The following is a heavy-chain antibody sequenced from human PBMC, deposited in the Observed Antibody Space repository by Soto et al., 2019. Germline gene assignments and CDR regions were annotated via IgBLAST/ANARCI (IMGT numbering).Heavy chain of an antibody. D-gene: IGHD3-22*01. CDR3: ARSIDSSGFYFSNC. CDR2: IHHTGST. V-gene: IGHV4-59*01. J-gene: IGHJ4*02. Sequence: SETLSLTCTVSGGFISRYYWSWIRQSPGKGLELIGYIHHTGSTSYNPSLKSRVTMSLDTSRNQFSLKLYSVTAADTAVYYCARSIDSSGFYFSNCWGQGTLVTVSS. CDR1: GGFISRYY.